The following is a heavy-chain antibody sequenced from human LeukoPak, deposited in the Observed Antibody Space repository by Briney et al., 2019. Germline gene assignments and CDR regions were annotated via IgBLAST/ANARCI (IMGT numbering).Heavy chain of an antibody. CDR3: AREGLYYYGMDV. J-gene: IGHJ6*02. CDR2: IYHSGST. CDR1: GGSISSGGYS. Sequence: SQTLSLTCAVSGGSISSGGYSWSWIRQPPGKGLVWIGYIYHSGSTYYNPSLKSRVTISVDRSKNQFSLKLSSVTAADTAVYYCAREGLYYYGMDVWGQGTTVTVSS. V-gene: IGHV4-30-2*01.